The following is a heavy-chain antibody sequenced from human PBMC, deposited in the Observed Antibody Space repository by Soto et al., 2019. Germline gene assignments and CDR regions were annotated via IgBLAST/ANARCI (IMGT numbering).Heavy chain of an antibody. CDR1: GFTVSTYS. CDR3: ARVGRSGWADDY. Sequence: EVQLVESGGGLVQPGGSLRLSCAASGFTVSTYSMNWVRQAPGKGLEWISYISSSTSSIYYTDSVKGRFTISRDNAKNSLYLQMDSLRVEDTAVYYCARVGRSGWADDYWGQGTLVTVSS. CDR2: ISSSTSSI. J-gene: IGHJ4*02. V-gene: IGHV3-48*01. D-gene: IGHD6-19*01.